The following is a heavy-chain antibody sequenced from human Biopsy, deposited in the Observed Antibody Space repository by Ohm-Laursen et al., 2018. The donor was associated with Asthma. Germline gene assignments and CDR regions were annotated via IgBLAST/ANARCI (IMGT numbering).Heavy chain of an antibody. CDR3: ARDVMEWYLPAFDF. J-gene: IGHJ4*02. CDR1: GFTFSSYW. V-gene: IGHV3-30-3*01. CDR2: GGSYYDGGLK. Sequence: SLRLSCAASGFTFSSYWMTWVRQAPGKGLEWVAVGGSYYDGGLKYYADSVNGRFTVSRDDSKNTLYLQMNSLRPDDTAVYYCARDVMEWYLPAFDFWGQGTLVTVSS. D-gene: IGHD3-3*01.